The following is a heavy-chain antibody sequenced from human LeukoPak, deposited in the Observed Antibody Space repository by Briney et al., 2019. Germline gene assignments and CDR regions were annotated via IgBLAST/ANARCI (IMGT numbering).Heavy chain of an antibody. Sequence: GASVKVSCKASGYTFTSYGISWVRQAPGQGLEWMGWMNPNSGNTGYAQKLQGRVTMTRNTSISTAYMELSSLRSEDTAVYYCARSYCSSISCRFDYWGQGTLVTVSS. J-gene: IGHJ4*02. CDR3: ARSYCSSISCRFDY. D-gene: IGHD2-2*01. CDR1: GYTFTSYG. CDR2: MNPNSGNT. V-gene: IGHV1-8*02.